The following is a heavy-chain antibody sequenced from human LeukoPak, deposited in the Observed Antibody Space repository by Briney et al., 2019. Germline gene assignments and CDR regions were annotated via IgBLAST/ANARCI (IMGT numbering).Heavy chain of an antibody. D-gene: IGHD3-10*01. CDR2: IYYSGST. Sequence: PSETLSLTCTVSGGSINNYYWSWIRQPPGKGLEWIGYIYYSGSTNYNPSLKSRVTISVDTSKNQFSLKLSSVTAADTAVYYCARGSYYGSGSRLKPNSPPPYYQYWGQGTLVTVSS. V-gene: IGHV4-59*12. CDR3: ARGSYYGSGSRLKPNSPPPYYQY. CDR1: GGSINNYY. J-gene: IGHJ4*02.